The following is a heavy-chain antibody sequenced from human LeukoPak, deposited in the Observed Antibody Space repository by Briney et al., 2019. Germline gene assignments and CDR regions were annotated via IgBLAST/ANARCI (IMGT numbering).Heavy chain of an antibody. CDR3: ARGSVQLWLRDTYYYMDV. J-gene: IGHJ6*03. Sequence: GESLRLSCAASGFTFDDYAMNWVRQVPGRGLEWVSGINWNGRITEYADSVKDRFTISRQNTKNSLYLYMNNLGGEDTALYFCARGSVQLWLRDTYYYMDVWGKGTTVTFSS. D-gene: IGHD5-18*01. CDR2: INWNGRIT. CDR1: GFTFDDYA. V-gene: IGHV3-20*04.